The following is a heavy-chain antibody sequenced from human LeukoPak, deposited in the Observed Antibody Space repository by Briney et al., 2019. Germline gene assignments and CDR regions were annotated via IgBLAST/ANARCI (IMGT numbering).Heavy chain of an antibody. V-gene: IGHV3-48*03. J-gene: IGHJ4*02. CDR2: ISSSGSTK. Sequence: PGGSLRLSCAASGFTFSSYEMNWVRQAPGKGLEWVSYISSSGSTKYYADSVKGRFTISRDNAKNSLYLQMISLRAEDTALYYCARVEGCIDYWGQGTLVTVSS. CDR1: GFTFSSYE. D-gene: IGHD2-8*01. CDR3: ARVEGCIDY.